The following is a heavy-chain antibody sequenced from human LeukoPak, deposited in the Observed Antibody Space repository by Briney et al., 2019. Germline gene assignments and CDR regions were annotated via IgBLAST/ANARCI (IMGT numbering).Heavy chain of an antibody. CDR2: INSDGSGT. CDR1: GFTFSSNW. J-gene: IGHJ3*02. Sequence: PGGSLRLFCAASGFTFSSNWMHWVRHAPGKGLVWVSRINSDGSGTSYADSVKGRFTISRDNAKNTLYLQMTSLRAEDTAVYFCARAGEGRQSYTFDIWGQGTKVTVSS. D-gene: IGHD5-24*01. V-gene: IGHV3-74*01. CDR3: ARAGEGRQSYTFDI.